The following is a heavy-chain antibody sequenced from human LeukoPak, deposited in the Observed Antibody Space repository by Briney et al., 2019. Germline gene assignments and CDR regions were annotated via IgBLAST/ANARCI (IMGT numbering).Heavy chain of an antibody. D-gene: IGHD3-3*01. CDR2: IYYSGST. J-gene: IGHJ5*02. Sequence: SETLSLTCTVSGGSISSYYWSWIRQPPGKGLEWIGYIYYSGSTNYNPSLKSRVTISVDTSKNQFSLKLSSVTAADTAVYYCARERRNDLWSGSWFDPWGQGTLVTVSS. CDR3: ARERRNDLWSGSWFDP. CDR1: GGSISSYY. V-gene: IGHV4-59*01.